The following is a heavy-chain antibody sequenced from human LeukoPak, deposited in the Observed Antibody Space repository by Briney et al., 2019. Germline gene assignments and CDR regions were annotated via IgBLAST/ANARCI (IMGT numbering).Heavy chain of an antibody. CDR1: GFTFSSYG. CDR3: ARGPKAITIFGVVTLDTAMANDAFDI. CDR2: ISYDGSNK. J-gene: IGHJ3*02. V-gene: IGHV3-30*03. Sequence: PGRSLRLSCAASGFTFSSYGMHWVRQAPGKGLEWVAVISYDGSNKYYADSVKGRFTISRDNSKNTLYLQMNSLRAEDTAVYYCARGPKAITIFGVVTLDTAMANDAFDIWGQGTMVTVSS. D-gene: IGHD3-3*01.